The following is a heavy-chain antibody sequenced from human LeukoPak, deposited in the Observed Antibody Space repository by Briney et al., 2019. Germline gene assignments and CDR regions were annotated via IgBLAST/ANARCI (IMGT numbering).Heavy chain of an antibody. Sequence: PGGSLRLSGSASGFTFTDYFLGRIGQAPGKGPDGVSHLSRQGETIEYTDSVKVRFTISRDNAKDSLYLQMNRLRVEDTAVYFCARVRRGGDSRYFDYWGQGALVTVSS. V-gene: IGHV3-11*01. CDR1: GFTFTDYF. CDR2: LSRQGETI. J-gene: IGHJ4*02. D-gene: IGHD2-21*02. CDR3: ARVRRGGDSRYFDY.